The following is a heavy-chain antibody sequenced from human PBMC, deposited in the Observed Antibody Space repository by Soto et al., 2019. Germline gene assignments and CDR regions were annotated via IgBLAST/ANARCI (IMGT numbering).Heavy chain of an antibody. CDR1: GGSISSYY. D-gene: IGHD3-3*01. J-gene: IGHJ6*03. Sequence: SETLSLTCTVSGGSISSYYWSWIRQPPGKGLEWIGYIYYSGSTNYNPSLKSRVTISVDTSKNQFSLKLSSVTAADTAVYYCASQRYYDFWSGYSSYMDVWGKGTTVTVSS. V-gene: IGHV4-59*08. CDR2: IYYSGST. CDR3: ASQRYYDFWSGYSSYMDV.